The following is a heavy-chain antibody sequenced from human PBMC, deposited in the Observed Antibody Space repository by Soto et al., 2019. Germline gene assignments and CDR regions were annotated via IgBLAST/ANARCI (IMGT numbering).Heavy chain of an antibody. CDR1: GFTFRTYD. D-gene: IGHD6-19*01. V-gene: IGHV3-13*01. Sequence: EVQLVESGGGLVQPGGSLRLSCVASGFTFRTYDMHWVRQPTGKGLEWISTIDTAGHTYYLGSVKARFTVSRENAENSLYLQMNSLRAEDTAVYYCAKDHFYSSGWYYYYGMDVWGQGTTVTVSS. J-gene: IGHJ6*02. CDR2: IDTAGHT. CDR3: AKDHFYSSGWYYYYGMDV.